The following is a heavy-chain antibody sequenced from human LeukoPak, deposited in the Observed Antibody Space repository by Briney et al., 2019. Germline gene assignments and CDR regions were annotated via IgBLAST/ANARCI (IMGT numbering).Heavy chain of an antibody. Sequence: GESLKISCKGSGYSFTSYWIGWVRQMPGKGLEWMGIIYPGDSDTRNSPSFQGQVTISADKSISAAYLQWSSLKASDTAMYYCARHPDYGDYASFIDSWGQGTLVIVSS. J-gene: IGHJ4*02. CDR2: IYPGDSDT. CDR1: GYSFTSYW. D-gene: IGHD4-17*01. CDR3: ARHPDYGDYASFIDS. V-gene: IGHV5-51*01.